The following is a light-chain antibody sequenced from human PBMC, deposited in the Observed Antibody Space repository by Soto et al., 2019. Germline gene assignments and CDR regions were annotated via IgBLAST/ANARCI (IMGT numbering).Light chain of an antibody. J-gene: IGKJ2*01. CDR3: QQANSFPRT. V-gene: IGKV1-12*01. CDR1: QGISGW. CDR2: AAS. Sequence: DIQMTQSPSSVSASVGDRVTITCRASQGISGWLAWYQQKPGKAPKLLIYAASSLQSGVPSRFSGSGSGTDFTLTFSSLQPEDFATYYCQQANSFPRTFGQGTKLKIK.